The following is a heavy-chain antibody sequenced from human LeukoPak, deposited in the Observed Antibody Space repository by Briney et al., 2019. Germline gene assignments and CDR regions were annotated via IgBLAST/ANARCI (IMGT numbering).Heavy chain of an antibody. D-gene: IGHD6-19*01. CDR1: GFTFSTYW. CDR3: VRGGGCSGSPMRYGTDV. CDR2: IMEHGSEK. V-gene: IGHV3-7*01. J-gene: IGHJ6*02. Sequence: GGSLRVSCAASGFTFSTYWMSWVRQAPGKGLEWVANIMEHGSEKYYVDSVKGRFTISRDNAKNILFLQMNSLRAEDTAVYYCVRGGGCSGSPMRYGTDVWGQGTTVTVSS.